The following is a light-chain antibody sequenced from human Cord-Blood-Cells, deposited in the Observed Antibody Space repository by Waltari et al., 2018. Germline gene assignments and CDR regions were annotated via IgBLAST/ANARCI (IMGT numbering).Light chain of an antibody. J-gene: IGLJ2*01. CDR2: QDS. CDR1: KLGDKY. V-gene: IGLV3-1*01. Sequence: ELTQPPSVSVSPGQTASITCSGDKLGDKYACWYQQKPGQSPVLVIYQDSKRPSGIPGRFSGSNSGNTATLTISGTQAMDEADYYCQAWDSSTDVVFGGGTKLTVL. CDR3: QAWDSSTDVV.